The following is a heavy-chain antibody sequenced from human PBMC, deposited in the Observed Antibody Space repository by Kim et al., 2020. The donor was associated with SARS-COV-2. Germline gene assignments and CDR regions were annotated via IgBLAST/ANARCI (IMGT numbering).Heavy chain of an antibody. CDR3: ARDFTQGTGDAFDI. J-gene: IGHJ3*02. D-gene: IGHD3-10*01. Sequence: YEDPVKGRFTISRDNSKNTRYLQMNSLRAEDTAVYYCARDFTQGTGDAFDIWGQGTMVTVSS. V-gene: IGHV3-33*01.